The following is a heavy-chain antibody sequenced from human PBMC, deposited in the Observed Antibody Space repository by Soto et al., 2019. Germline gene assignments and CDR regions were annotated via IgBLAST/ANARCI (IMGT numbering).Heavy chain of an antibody. CDR2: ISYDGSKK. CDR1: GFTFSSYD. V-gene: IGHV3-30*18. D-gene: IGHD2-15*01. CDR3: AKDQGVGGLDS. J-gene: IGHJ4*02. Sequence: QVQVVESGGGVVQPGRSLRLSCAASGFTFSSYDMNWVRQAPGKGLEWVAVISYDGSKKFYGDSVKGRFTISRDNTKNTLSLQMISLRAEDTAVYYCAKDQGVGGLDSWGLETLVTVSS.